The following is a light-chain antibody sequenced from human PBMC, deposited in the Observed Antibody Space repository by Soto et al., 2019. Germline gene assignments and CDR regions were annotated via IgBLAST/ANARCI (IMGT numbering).Light chain of an antibody. CDR3: QQFYST. CDR2: DAS. CDR1: QDMGNH. J-gene: IGKJ3*01. V-gene: IGKV1-33*01. Sequence: DTQMTQSPSSLSASLGDRVTITCQASQDMGNHLNWYQQKPGKAPNLLIHDASDLETGVPSRFRGNGLGKDFTLTLNRLQAGDGSKYYRQQFYSTFGPGNKGDIK.